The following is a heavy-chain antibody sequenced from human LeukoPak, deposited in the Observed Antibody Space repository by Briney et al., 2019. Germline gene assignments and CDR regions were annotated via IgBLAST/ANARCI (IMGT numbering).Heavy chain of an antibody. CDR2: ISYDGSNK. D-gene: IGHD3-16*01. CDR1: GVTFSSYA. Sequence: PGRTLRLSCAASGVTFSSYAMHWVRQAPGKGLEWVAVISYDGSNKYYADSVKGRFTISRDNSKNTLYLQMNSLRAEDTAVYYCAREFSGEFDYWGQGTLVTVSS. J-gene: IGHJ4*02. V-gene: IGHV3-30*01. CDR3: AREFSGEFDY.